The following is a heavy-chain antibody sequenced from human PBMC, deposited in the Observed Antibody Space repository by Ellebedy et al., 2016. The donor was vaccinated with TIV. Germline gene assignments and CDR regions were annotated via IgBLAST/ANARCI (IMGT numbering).Heavy chain of an antibody. CDR1: GFTVSTNY. CDR2: LYSDDKT. Sequence: PGRSLRLSCAASGFTVSTNYMSWVRQAPGKGLEWVSVLYSDDKTYYADSVKGRFTFSRDNSRNTVSLQMSGLRAEDTAIYYCVRSGHSDGDFDYWGQGTLVTVSS. CDR3: VRSGHSDGDFDY. V-gene: IGHV3-53*01. D-gene: IGHD3-10*01. J-gene: IGHJ4*02.